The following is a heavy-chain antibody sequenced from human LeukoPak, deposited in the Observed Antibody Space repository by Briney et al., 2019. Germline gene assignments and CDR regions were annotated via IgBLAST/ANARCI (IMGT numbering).Heavy chain of an antibody. CDR1: GFTFSSYS. CDR3: ARDRVAAAGIGAFDY. V-gene: IGHV3-21*01. J-gene: IGHJ4*02. Sequence: GGPLRLSCAASGFTFSSYSMNWVRQAPGKGLEWVSSISSRSSYIYYADSVKGRFTISRDNAKNSLYLQMNSLRAEDTAVYYCARDRVAAAGIGAFDYWGQGTLVTVSS. D-gene: IGHD6-13*01. CDR2: ISSRSSYI.